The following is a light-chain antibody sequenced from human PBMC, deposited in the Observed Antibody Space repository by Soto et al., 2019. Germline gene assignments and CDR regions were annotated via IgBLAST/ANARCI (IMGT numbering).Light chain of an antibody. J-gene: IGLJ2*01. Sequence: QSVLTQPASVSGSPGQSITISCTGTSSDVGGYNYVSWYQQHPGKAPKLMIYDVSYRPSGVSNRFSGSKSGNTASLTIAGLQADDEADYYCTSYTSSSTLEVFGGGTKLTVL. V-gene: IGLV2-14*01. CDR2: DVS. CDR1: SSDVGGYNY. CDR3: TSYTSSSTLEV.